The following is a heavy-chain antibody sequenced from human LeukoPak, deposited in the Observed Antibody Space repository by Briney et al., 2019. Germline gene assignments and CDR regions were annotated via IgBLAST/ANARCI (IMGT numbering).Heavy chain of an antibody. V-gene: IGHV4-59*01. D-gene: IGHD6-13*01. CDR1: GGSISSYY. J-gene: IGHJ4*02. CDR2: IYYSGST. Sequence: SETLSLTCTVSGGSISSYYWSWIRQPPGKGLEWIGYIYYSGSTNYNPSLKSRVTISVDTSKNQFSLKLSSVTAADTAVYYCARASRSSWYVWGQGTLVTVSS. CDR3: ARASRSSWYV.